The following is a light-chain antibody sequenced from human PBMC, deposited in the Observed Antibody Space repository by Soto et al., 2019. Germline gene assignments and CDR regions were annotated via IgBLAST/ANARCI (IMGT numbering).Light chain of an antibody. J-gene: IGKJ3*01. Sequence: EIVLTQSPGTLYLSPGERATLSCRASQSVSSNNLAWYQQRPGQAPRVVIYGASTRATGIPARFSGSGSGTDFTLTISRLEPEDFAVYYCQQYGRSPFTFGPGTKVDIK. V-gene: IGKV3-20*01. CDR1: QSVSSNN. CDR3: QQYGRSPFT. CDR2: GAS.